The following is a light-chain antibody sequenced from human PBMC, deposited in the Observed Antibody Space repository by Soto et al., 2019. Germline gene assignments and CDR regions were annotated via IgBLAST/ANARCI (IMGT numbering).Light chain of an antibody. CDR3: QQYDNLPLT. Sequence: DIQMTQSPSSLSASVGDRVTITCQASPDISNYLNWYQQKPGKAPKLLISDASKLETGVPSRFSGSGSETDFTFTISSLQPEDIATYYCQQYDNLPLTFGPGTKVDIK. CDR2: DAS. V-gene: IGKV1-33*01. J-gene: IGKJ3*01. CDR1: PDISNY.